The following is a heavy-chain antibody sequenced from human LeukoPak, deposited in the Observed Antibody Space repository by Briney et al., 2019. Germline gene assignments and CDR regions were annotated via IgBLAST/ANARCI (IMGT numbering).Heavy chain of an antibody. D-gene: IGHD3-22*01. CDR2: MNPNSGNT. V-gene: IGHV1-8*01. Sequence: ASVKVSCKASGYTFTSYDINWVRQATGQGLEWMGWMNPNSGNTGYAQKFQGRVTMTRNTSIGTAYMELSSLRSEDTAVYYCARVSYYDSSGYYYGYNWFDPWGQGTLVTVSS. CDR3: ARVSYYDSSGYYYGYNWFDP. CDR1: GYTFTSYD. J-gene: IGHJ5*02.